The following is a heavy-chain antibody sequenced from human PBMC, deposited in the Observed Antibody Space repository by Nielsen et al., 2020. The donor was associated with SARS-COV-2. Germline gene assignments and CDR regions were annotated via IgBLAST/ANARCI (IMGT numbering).Heavy chain of an antibody. J-gene: IGHJ3*02. V-gene: IGHV4-39*02. CDR1: GGSISSSSYY. CDR3: AREYYDSSGYSDAFDI. D-gene: IGHD3-22*01. Sequence: SETLSLTCTVSGGSISSSSYYWGWIRQPPGKGLEWIGSIYYSGSTYYNPSLKSRVTISVDTSKNQFSLKLSSVTAADTAVYYCAREYYDSSGYSDAFDIWGQGTMVTVSS. CDR2: IYYSGST.